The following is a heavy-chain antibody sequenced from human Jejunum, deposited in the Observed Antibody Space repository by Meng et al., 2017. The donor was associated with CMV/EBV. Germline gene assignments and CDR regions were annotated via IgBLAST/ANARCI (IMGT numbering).Heavy chain of an antibody. Sequence: GFSLTKTGMGVAWVHQPPGKALEWVAFIYWNDDKRYSPSLTNRATITKDTSKNQVVLTMTNMEPGDTGTYYCAHRRLLGVSYDAFDIWGQGTMVPSPQ. D-gene: IGHD2-8*02. CDR3: AHRRLLGVSYDAFDI. CDR1: GFSLTKTGMG. J-gene: IGHJ3*02. V-gene: IGHV2-5*01. CDR2: IYWNDDK.